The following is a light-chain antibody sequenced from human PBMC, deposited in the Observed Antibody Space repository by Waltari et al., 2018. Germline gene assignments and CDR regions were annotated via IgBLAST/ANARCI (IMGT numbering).Light chain of an antibody. CDR2: QDD. CDR3: QVWDSDTTALI. J-gene: IGLJ1*01. CDR1: YLGHKS. Sequence: SYDLPQAPSVSVSPGQTASITCSGDYLGHKSVSWFQQRPGQSPLLVIYQDDKRPSGIPERFSGSNSGNTATLTISGTQAMDEGDYYCQVWDSDTTALIFGTGTSVTV. V-gene: IGLV3-1*01.